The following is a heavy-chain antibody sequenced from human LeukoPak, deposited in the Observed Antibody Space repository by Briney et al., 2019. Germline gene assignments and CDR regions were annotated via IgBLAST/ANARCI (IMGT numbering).Heavy chain of an antibody. CDR2: ISYDGSNK. V-gene: IGHV3-30*04. CDR3: AKVGDSWDFDY. Sequence: GGSLRLSCAASGVTFSSYAMHWVRQPPGKGLEWVALISYDGSNKYYADSVNGRCTVSRDNSNNTLYLHMNSLRAEDTALYYCAKVGDSWDFDYWGQGTLVTVSS. CDR1: GVTFSSYA. D-gene: IGHD2-21*02. J-gene: IGHJ4*02.